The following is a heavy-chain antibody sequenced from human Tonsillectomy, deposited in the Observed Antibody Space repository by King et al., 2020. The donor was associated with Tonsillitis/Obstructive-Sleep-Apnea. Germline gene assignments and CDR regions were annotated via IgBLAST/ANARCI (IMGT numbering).Heavy chain of an antibody. V-gene: IGHV4-34*01. Sequence: VQLQQWGAGLLKPSEPLSLTCAVYGGSFSGYYWSWIRQPPGKGLQWIGEINHSGSTNYNPSLKSRVTISVDTSKNQFSLKLSSVTAADTAVYYCARGDIIVVPAAMVYYYYMDVWGKGTTVTVSS. CDR1: GGSFSGYY. CDR2: INHSGST. D-gene: IGHD2-2*01. CDR3: ARGDIIVVPAAMVYYYYMDV. J-gene: IGHJ6*03.